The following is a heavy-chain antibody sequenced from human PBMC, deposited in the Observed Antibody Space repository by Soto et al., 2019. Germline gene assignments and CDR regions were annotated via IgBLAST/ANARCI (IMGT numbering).Heavy chain of an antibody. CDR3: ARDNTGYFDY. D-gene: IGHD3-10*01. J-gene: IGHJ4*02. CDR2: ISYDGSNK. Sequence: ESGGGVVQPGRSLRLSCAASGFTFSSYAMHWVRQAPGKGLEWVAVISYDGSNKYYADSVKGRFTISRDNSKNTLYLQMNSLRAEDTAVYYCARDNTGYFDYWGQGTLVTVSS. V-gene: IGHV3-30-3*01. CDR1: GFTFSSYA.